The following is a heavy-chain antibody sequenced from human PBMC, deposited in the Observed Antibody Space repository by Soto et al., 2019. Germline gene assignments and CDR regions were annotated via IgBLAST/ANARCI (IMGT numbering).Heavy chain of an antibody. D-gene: IGHD2-15*01. CDR2: ISYDGSNK. V-gene: IGHV3-30-3*01. CDR1: GFTFSSYA. CDR3: ARSPDCPLPLCHYYGMDV. J-gene: IGHJ6*02. Sequence: QVQLVESGGGVVQPERSLRLSCAASGFTFSSYAMHWVRQAPGKGLEWVAVISYDGSNKYYADSVKGRFTISRDNSKNTLYLQMNSLRAEDTAVYYCARSPDCPLPLCHYYGMDVWGQGTTVTVSS.